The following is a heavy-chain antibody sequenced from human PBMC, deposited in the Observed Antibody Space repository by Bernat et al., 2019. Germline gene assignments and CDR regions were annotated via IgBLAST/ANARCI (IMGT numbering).Heavy chain of an antibody. CDR3: ARGSWELRFDP. CDR2: INQSGST. D-gene: IGHD1-26*01. Sequence: QVRLQQWGAGLLKPSETLSLTCAVYGGSFSGYYWSWIRQTPGKGLEWIGEINQSGSTNYNPSLKSRVTISVDTSRNQFSLELTSVTAADTAVYCCARGSWELRFDPWGQGTLVTVSS. J-gene: IGHJ5*02. CDR1: GGSFSGYY. V-gene: IGHV4-34*01.